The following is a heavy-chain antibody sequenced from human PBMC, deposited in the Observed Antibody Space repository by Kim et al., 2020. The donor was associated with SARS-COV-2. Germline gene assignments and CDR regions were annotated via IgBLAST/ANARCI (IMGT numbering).Heavy chain of an antibody. Sequence: SETLSLTCAVYGGSFSGYYWSWIRQPPGKGLEWIGQINHSGSTNYNPSLKSRVTISVDTSKNQFSLKLSSVTAADTPVYYCARIYSSSWYYFDYWGQGTLVTVSS. D-gene: IGHD6-13*01. V-gene: IGHV4-34*01. CDR2: INHSGST. CDR1: GGSFSGYY. J-gene: IGHJ4*02. CDR3: ARIYSSSWYYFDY.